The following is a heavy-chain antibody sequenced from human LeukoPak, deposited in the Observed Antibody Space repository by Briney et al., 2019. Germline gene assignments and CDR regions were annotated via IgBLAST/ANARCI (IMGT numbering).Heavy chain of an antibody. CDR3: GVGASSASEFDY. CDR2: ITGSSYNK. CDR1: GFTFSDYA. D-gene: IGHD1-26*01. V-gene: IGHV3-21*01. Sequence: GGSLRLSCAASGFTFSDYALNWVRQAPGKGLEWISSITGSSYNKYYAESLKGRVTISRDNAENSLYLQMDSLRAEDTAVYYCGVGASSASEFDYWGQGTLVTVSS. J-gene: IGHJ4*02.